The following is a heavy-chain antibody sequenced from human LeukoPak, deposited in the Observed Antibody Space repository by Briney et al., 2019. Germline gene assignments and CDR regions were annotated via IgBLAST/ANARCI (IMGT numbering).Heavy chain of an antibody. CDR2: ISSSSSYI. CDR1: GFTFSSYN. V-gene: IGHV3-21*01. Sequence: GGSLRLSCAASGFTFSSYNMNWVRQAPGKGLEWVSSISSSSSYIYYAGSVKGRFTISRDNAKNSLYLQMNSLRAEDTAVYYCAREKAVGTVTTIDYWGQGTLVTVSS. CDR3: AREKAVGTVTTIDY. J-gene: IGHJ4*02. D-gene: IGHD4-17*01.